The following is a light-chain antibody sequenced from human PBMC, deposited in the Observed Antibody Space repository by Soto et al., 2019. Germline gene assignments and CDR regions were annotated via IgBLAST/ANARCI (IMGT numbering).Light chain of an antibody. Sequence: DIRMTQSPSSVSASVGDRVTITCRASQDIRSWLTWYQQKPGKAPKILIYAASTLQSGVPSRFSGSGSGTDFTLTINSLQPEDFAAYYCQQANAFPHTFSQGTKLEIK. CDR3: QQANAFPHT. V-gene: IGKV1-12*01. CDR2: AAS. J-gene: IGKJ2*01. CDR1: QDIRSW.